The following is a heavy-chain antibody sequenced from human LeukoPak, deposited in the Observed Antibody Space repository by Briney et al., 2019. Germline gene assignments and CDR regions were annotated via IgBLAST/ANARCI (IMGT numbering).Heavy chain of an antibody. CDR3: ARDRYALTFDY. D-gene: IGHD3-16*02. V-gene: IGHV4-34*01. CDR1: GGSFSGYY. Sequence: ASETLSLTCAVYGGSFSGYYWSWIRQPPGKGLEWIGEINHSGSTNYNPSLKSRVTISVDTSKNQFSLKLSSVTAADTAVYYCARDRYALTFDYWGQGILVTVSS. J-gene: IGHJ4*02. CDR2: INHSGST.